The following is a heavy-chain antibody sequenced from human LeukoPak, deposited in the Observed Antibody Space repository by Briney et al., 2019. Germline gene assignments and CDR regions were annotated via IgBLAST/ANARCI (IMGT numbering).Heavy chain of an antibody. D-gene: IGHD1-26*01. CDR1: GFTFSDYY. V-gene: IGHV3-11*01. Sequence: SGGSLRLSCAASGFTFSDYYMSWIRQAPGKGLEWVSYISDTGGTIYYADSVKGRFTISRDNAKNSLYLQMNGLRAEDTAVYYCARVLLGATLAFDIWGQGTMVTVSS. CDR3: ARVLLGATLAFDI. J-gene: IGHJ3*02. CDR2: ISDTGGTI.